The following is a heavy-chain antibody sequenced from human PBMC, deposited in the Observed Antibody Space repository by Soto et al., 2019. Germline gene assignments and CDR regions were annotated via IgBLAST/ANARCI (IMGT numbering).Heavy chain of an antibody. CDR1: GGSFSGYY. Sequence: SETLSLTCAVYGGSFSGYYWSWIRQPPGKGLEWIGEINHSGSTNYNPSLKSRVTISVDTSKNQFSLKLSSVTAADTAVYYCAGVGATFDYWGQGTLVTVSS. J-gene: IGHJ4*02. V-gene: IGHV4-34*01. CDR3: AGVGATFDY. CDR2: INHSGST. D-gene: IGHD1-26*01.